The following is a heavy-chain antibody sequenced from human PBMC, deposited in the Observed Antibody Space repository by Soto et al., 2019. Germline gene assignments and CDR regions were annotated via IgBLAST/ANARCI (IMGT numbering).Heavy chain of an antibody. CDR2: ISSSSSYI. CDR3: AGRVTILYYMDV. D-gene: IGHD3-3*01. CDR1: GFTFSSYS. Sequence: GGSLRLSCAASGFTFSSYSMNWVRQAPGKGLEWVSSISSSSSYIYYADSVKGRFTISRDNAKNSLYLQMNSLRAEDTAVYYCAGRVTILYYMDVWGKGTTVTVSS. J-gene: IGHJ6*03. V-gene: IGHV3-21*01.